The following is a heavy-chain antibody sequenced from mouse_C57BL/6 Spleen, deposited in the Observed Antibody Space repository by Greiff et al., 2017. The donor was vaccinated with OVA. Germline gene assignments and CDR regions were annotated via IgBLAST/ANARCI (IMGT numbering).Heavy chain of an antibody. D-gene: IGHD2-2*01. CDR2: INPSTGGT. V-gene: IGHV1-42*01. J-gene: IGHJ2*01. CDR3: ARNEGYGTFDY. CDR1: GYSFTGYY. Sequence: EVQLVESGPELVKPGASVKISCKASGYSFTGYYMNWVKQSPEKSLEWIGEINPSTGGTTYNQKFKAKATLTVDKSSSTAYMQLKSLTSEDSAVYYCARNEGYGTFDYWGQGTTLTVSS.